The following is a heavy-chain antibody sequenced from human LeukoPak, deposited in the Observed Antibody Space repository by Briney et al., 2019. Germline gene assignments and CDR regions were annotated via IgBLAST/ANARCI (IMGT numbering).Heavy chain of an antibody. CDR2: ISYDGSNK. D-gene: IGHD6-19*01. J-gene: IGHJ4*02. V-gene: IGHV3-30*18. CDR3: AKDSYSGGWHFDY. Sequence: PGGSRRLACAASGFTFSSYCMHWVRQAPGKGLGWVAVISYDGSNKYYADFVKGRFTIARDNSKNTLYLQMNSLRAEDTAVYYCAKDSYSGGWHFDYWGQGTLVTVSS. CDR1: GFTFSSYC.